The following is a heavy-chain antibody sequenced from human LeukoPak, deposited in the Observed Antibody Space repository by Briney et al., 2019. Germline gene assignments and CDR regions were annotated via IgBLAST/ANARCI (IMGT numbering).Heavy chain of an antibody. CDR2: ISGSGGST. CDR1: GFTFSSYG. J-gene: IGHJ4*02. Sequence: GGSLRLSCAASGFTFSSYGMSWVRQASGRGLEWVSGISGSGGSTHYADSVKGRFTISRDNSKNTLYLQMNSLRAEDTAVYYCAKGKDDSSGWYFFYWGQGTLVTVSS. CDR3: AKGKDDSSGWYFFY. D-gene: IGHD6-19*01. V-gene: IGHV3-23*01.